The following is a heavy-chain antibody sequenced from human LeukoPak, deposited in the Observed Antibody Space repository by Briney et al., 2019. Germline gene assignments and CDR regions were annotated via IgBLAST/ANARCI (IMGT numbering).Heavy chain of an antibody. J-gene: IGHJ4*02. CDR2: ISSSGSTI. CDR1: GFTFSSDE. D-gene: IGHD6-19*01. CDR3: ARDSGGWYDLDS. V-gene: IGHV3-48*03. Sequence: GGSLRLSCAASGFTFSSDEMNWVRQAPGKGLEWVSYISSSGSTIYYADSVKGRFTISRDNAKNSLYLQMNSLRAEDTAVYYCARDSGGWYDLDSWGQGTLVTVSS.